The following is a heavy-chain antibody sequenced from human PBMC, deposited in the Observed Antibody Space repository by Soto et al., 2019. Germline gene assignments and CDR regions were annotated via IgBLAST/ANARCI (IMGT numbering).Heavy chain of an antibody. CDR3: ARELTYYDILTGLGAFDN. CDR1: GFTFSSDA. D-gene: IGHD3-9*01. Sequence: QVQLVESGGGVVQPGRSLRLSCAASGFTFSSDAMHWVRPAPGKGLEWVAVISYDGSNKYYADSVKGRFTISRDNSKNTLYLQMNSPRAEDTAVYYCARELTYYDILTGLGAFDNWGQGTMVTVSS. CDR2: ISYDGSNK. J-gene: IGHJ3*02. V-gene: IGHV3-30-3*01.